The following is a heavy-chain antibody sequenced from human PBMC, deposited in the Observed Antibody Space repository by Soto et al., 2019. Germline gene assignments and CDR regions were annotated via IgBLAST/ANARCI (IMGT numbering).Heavy chain of an antibody. Sequence: VQLVESGGDLVKPGGSLRLSCAASGYTFSDYSMSWIRQAPGKGLEWISYIDTSGTKIYYADSVKGRFTITRDNAKNSLYLEMHSLRDEDTAVYYCASHYDMWSGYLSPVDYWGQGTLVTVSS. V-gene: IGHV3-11*01. CDR2: IDTSGTKI. CDR1: GYTFSDYS. D-gene: IGHD3-3*01. CDR3: ASHYDMWSGYLSPVDY. J-gene: IGHJ4*02.